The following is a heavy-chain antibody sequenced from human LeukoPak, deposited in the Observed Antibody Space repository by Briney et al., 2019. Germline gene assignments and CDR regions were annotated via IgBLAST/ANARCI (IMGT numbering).Heavy chain of an antibody. V-gene: IGHV3-21*01. Sequence: GGSLRLSCAASGFTFSSYSMNWVRQAPGKGLEWVSSISSSSSYIHYADSVKGRFTISRDNAKNSLYLQMNSLRAEDTAVYYCARAAETYDSSGYYRTFDYWGQGTLVTVSS. CDR1: GFTFSSYS. J-gene: IGHJ4*02. D-gene: IGHD3-22*01. CDR2: ISSSSSYI. CDR3: ARAAETYDSSGYYRTFDY.